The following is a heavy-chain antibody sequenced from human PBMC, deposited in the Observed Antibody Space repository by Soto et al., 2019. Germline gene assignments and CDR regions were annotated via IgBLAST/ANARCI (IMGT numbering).Heavy chain of an antibody. CDR1: GGSISSYY. V-gene: IGHV4-59*01. CDR3: ASSAPDYYYDSSGFEN. D-gene: IGHD3-22*01. J-gene: IGHJ4*02. Sequence: PSETLSLTCTVSGGSISSYYWSWIRQPPGKGLEWIGIIYYSGSTNYKPSLKSRVNISVDTSKNQFSLKLTSVTAADTAVYYCASSAPDYYYDSSGFENWGQGALVTVSS. CDR2: IYYSGST.